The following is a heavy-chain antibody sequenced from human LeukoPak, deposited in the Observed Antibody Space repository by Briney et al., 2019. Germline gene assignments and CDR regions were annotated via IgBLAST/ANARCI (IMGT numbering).Heavy chain of an antibody. Sequence: KPSETLSLTCAVYGGSFSGYYWSWIRQPPGKGLEWIGEINHSGSTNYNPSLKSRVTISVDTSKNQFSLKLSSVTAADTAVYYCARNGAVAGTIYYYYYMDVWGKGTTVTVSS. V-gene: IGHV4-34*01. CDR2: INHSGST. D-gene: IGHD6-19*01. J-gene: IGHJ6*03. CDR1: GGSFSGYY. CDR3: ARNGAVAGTIYYYYYMDV.